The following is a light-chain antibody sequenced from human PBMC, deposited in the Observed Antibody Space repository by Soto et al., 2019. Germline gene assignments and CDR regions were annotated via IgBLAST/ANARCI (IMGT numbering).Light chain of an antibody. CDR3: QQSTNWPGT. CDR2: DAS. CDR1: QSVRIN. V-gene: IGKV3-15*01. Sequence: ELVMTQSPGTLSVSPGERVTLSCRASQSVRINVAWYQQKPGQAPRLLIYDASTRATDIPTRLSGSGSGTEFTLTISSLQSEDFAVYYCQQSTNWPGTFGQGTKVDIK. J-gene: IGKJ1*01.